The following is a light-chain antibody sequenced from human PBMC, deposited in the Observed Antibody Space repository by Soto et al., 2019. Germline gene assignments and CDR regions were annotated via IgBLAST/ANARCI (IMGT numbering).Light chain of an antibody. V-gene: IGKV1-5*01. Sequence: DIQMTQSPSTLSASVGDRVTITCRASQTIFRWLAWYQQRPGKAPNLLISDASDLQSGVPSRFSGSGSGAEFTLTIGRLQPDDFATYYCQQYNSYTWTFGQGTKVEF. CDR2: DAS. J-gene: IGKJ1*01. CDR1: QTIFRW. CDR3: QQYNSYTWT.